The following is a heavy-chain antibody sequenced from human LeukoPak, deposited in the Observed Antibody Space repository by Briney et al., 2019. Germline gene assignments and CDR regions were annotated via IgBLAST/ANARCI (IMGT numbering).Heavy chain of an antibody. Sequence: PGGSLRLSCAASGFTFSSSAMSWVRQASGKGLEWVSSISSSSSYIYYADSVKGRFTISRDNAKNSLYLQMNSLRAEDTAVYYCARDLDGEDDYWGQGTLVTVSS. CDR3: ARDLDGEDDY. D-gene: IGHD3-3*01. V-gene: IGHV3-21*01. J-gene: IGHJ4*02. CDR1: GFTFSSSA. CDR2: ISSSSSYI.